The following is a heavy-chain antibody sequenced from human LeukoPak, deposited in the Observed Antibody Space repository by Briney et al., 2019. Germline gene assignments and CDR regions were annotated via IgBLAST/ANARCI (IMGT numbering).Heavy chain of an antibody. J-gene: IGHJ4*02. CDR3: AKDLNWDSSGLYFDY. CDR1: GFTFDDYA. Sequence: GGSLRLSCAASGFTFDDYAMHWVRQAPGKGLEWVSGISWNSGSTGYADSVKGRFTISRDNAKNSLYLQMNSLRAEDTALYYCAKDLNWDSSGLYFDYWGQGTLVTVSS. V-gene: IGHV3-9*01. CDR2: ISWNSGST. D-gene: IGHD6-19*01.